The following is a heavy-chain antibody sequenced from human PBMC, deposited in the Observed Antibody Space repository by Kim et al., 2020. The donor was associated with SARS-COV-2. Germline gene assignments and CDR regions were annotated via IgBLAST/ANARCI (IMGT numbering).Heavy chain of an antibody. J-gene: IGHJ4*02. Sequence: GGSLRLSCAASGFTFSSYWMHWVRQAPGKGLVWVSRINSDGSSTSYADSVKGRFTISRDNAKNTLYLEMNSLRAEDTAVYYCARDTGYVFPDYWGQGTLVTVSS. D-gene: IGHD5-12*01. V-gene: IGHV3-74*01. CDR2: INSDGSST. CDR1: GFTFSSYW. CDR3: ARDTGYVFPDY.